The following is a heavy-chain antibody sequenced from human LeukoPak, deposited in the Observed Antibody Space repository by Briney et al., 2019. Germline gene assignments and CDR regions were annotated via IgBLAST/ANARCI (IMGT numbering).Heavy chain of an antibody. CDR1: GFTASSNY. V-gene: IGHV3-53*01. Sequence: PGGSLRLSCAASGFTASSNYMSWVRQAPGKGLEWVSVIYSGGSTYYADSVKGRFTISRDNSKNTLYLQMNSLRAEDTAVYYCARFTDTKGFDYWGQGTLVTVSS. CDR3: ARFTDTKGFDY. CDR2: IYSGGST. D-gene: IGHD5-18*01. J-gene: IGHJ4*02.